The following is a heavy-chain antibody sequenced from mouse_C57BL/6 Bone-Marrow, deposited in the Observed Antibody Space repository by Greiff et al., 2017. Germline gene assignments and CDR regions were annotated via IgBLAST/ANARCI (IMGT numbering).Heavy chain of an antibody. Sequence: VQLQQSGAELVRPGASVKLSCTASGFNIKDDYMHWVKQRPEQGLEWIGWIDPENGDTEYASKFQGKATITADTSSNTAYLQLSSLTAEDTAVYYCTMNAMDYWGQGTSVTVSS. V-gene: IGHV14-4*01. CDR1: GFNIKDDY. CDR3: TMNAMDY. J-gene: IGHJ4*01. CDR2: IDPENGDT.